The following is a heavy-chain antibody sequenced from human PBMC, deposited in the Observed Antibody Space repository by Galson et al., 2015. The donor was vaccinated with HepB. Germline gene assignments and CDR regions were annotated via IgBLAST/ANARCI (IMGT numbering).Heavy chain of an antibody. D-gene: IGHD1-26*01. CDR3: VRDLTIVGHYAGY. V-gene: IGHV1-18*01. Sequence: SVKVSCKASGYSFTNYGINWVRQAPGQGLEWMGWINTYNGNTNYAQRVQDRVTLTTDTSARTDYMELRSLRSDDTAVYYCVRDLTIVGHYAGYWGQGTLVTVSS. J-gene: IGHJ4*02. CDR1: GYSFTNYG. CDR2: INTYNGNT.